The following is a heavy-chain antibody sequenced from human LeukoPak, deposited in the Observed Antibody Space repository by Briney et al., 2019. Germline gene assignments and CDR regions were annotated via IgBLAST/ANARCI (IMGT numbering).Heavy chain of an antibody. CDR3: ARERYYDFWSGYYAFDY. J-gene: IGHJ4*02. CDR1: GVTFSDYY. CDR2: ISSSGSTI. D-gene: IGHD3-3*01. V-gene: IGHV3-11*04. Sequence: GGSLRLSCAASGVTFSDYYMSWIRQAPRKGLEWVSYISSSGSTIYYADSVKGRFTISRDNAKNSLYLQMNSLRAEDTAVYYCARERYYDFWSGYYAFDYWDQGTLVTVSS.